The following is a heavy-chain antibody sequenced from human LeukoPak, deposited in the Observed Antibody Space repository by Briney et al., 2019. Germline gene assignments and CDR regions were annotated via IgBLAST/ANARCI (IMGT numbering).Heavy chain of an antibody. D-gene: IGHD3-3*01. Sequence: PGGSLRLSCAASGFTFSSYWMSWVRQAPGKGLEWVANIKQDGSEKYYVDSVKGRFTISRDNAKNSLYLQMNSLRAEDTAVYYCARFRCITIFGVAICTSGGYFDYWGQGTLVTVSS. CDR2: IKQDGSEK. CDR3: ARFRCITIFGVAICTSGGYFDY. J-gene: IGHJ4*02. V-gene: IGHV3-7*01. CDR1: GFTFSSYW.